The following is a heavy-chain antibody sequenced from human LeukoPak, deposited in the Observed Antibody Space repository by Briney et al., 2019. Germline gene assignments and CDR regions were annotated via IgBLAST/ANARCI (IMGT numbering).Heavy chain of an antibody. D-gene: IGHD2-15*01. CDR1: GYSLTSYW. CDR2: IYPGDSDT. CDR3: ARRGYCSGGSCYYFDY. V-gene: IGHV5-51*01. Sequence: GESLKISCKGSGYSLTSYWIGWVRQMPGKGLEWMGIIYPGDSDTRYSPPFQGQVTISADKSISTAYLQWSSLKASDTAMYYCARRGYCSGGSCYYFDYWGQGTLVTVSS. J-gene: IGHJ4*02.